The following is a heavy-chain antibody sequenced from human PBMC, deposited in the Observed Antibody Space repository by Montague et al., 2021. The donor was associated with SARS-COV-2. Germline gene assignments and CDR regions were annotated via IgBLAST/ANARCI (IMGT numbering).Heavy chain of an antibody. CDR2: ISTSGKT. V-gene: IGHV4-61*02. J-gene: IGHJ6*02. D-gene: IGHD3-9*01. CDR3: ARDTRPNFAYYDILAGDYYYYGIDV. CDR1: GGSINSGSYY. Sequence: TLSLTCTVTGGSINSGSYYWGWIRQAAGKGLEWIGRISTSGKTKYNTSLKSRVTISVDTSHNQFSLKMYSVTAADTAVYYCARDTRPNFAYYDILAGDYYYYGIDVWGQGTTVTVSS.